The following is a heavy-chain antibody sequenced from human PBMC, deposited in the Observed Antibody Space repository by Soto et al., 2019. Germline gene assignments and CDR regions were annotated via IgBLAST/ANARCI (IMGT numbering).Heavy chain of an antibody. V-gene: IGHV3-30*18. D-gene: IGHD4-17*01. CDR3: AEPPQSLTVTSSLDY. J-gene: IGHJ4*02. Sequence: GGSLRLSCAASGFTFSSYCMSWVRQAPGKGLEWVADISYDGSNKYYADSVKGRFTISRDNSKNTLYLQMNSLRAEDTAVYYCAEPPQSLTVTSSLDYWGQGTLVTVSS. CDR2: ISYDGSNK. CDR1: GFTFSSYC.